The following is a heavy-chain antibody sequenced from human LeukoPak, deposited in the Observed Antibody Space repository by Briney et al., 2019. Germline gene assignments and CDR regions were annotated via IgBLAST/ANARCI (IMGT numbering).Heavy chain of an antibody. CDR1: GGTVSSYA. V-gene: IGHV1-69*13. CDR3: ARVESYYGSGNPYNWFDP. D-gene: IGHD3-10*01. CDR2: IIPIFGTA. Sequence: SVKVSCKASGGTVSSYAISWVRQAPGQGLEWRGGIIPIFGTANYAQKFQGRVTITADQSMSTAYMELSSLRSEDTAVYYCARVESYYGSGNPYNWFDPWGQGTLVSVSS. J-gene: IGHJ5*02.